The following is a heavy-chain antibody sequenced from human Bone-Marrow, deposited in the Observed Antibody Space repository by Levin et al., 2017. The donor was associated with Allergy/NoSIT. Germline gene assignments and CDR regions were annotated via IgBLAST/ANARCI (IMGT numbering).Heavy chain of an antibody. V-gene: IGHV4-31*03. D-gene: IGHD4/OR15-4a*01. Sequence: NSSETLSLTCTVSGASISSGGYYWSWIRQHPGTGLEWIGNVLFSGNTNYNPSLKSRVIISVDTSTNQFSLKLMSLPAADPAVYYCARAKLPGAPLRHGFDPWGQGTLVTVSS. CDR2: VLFSGNT. CDR3: ARAKLPGAPLRHGFDP. CDR1: GASISSGGYY. J-gene: IGHJ5*02.